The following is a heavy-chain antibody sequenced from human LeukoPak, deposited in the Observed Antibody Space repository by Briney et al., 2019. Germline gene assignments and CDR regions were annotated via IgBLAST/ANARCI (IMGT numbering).Heavy chain of an antibody. D-gene: IGHD5-18*01. J-gene: IGHJ4*02. CDR3: VSPRGFSYGYFDY. CDR1: GGSISSSAY. V-gene: IGHV4-39*01. Sequence: SETLSLTCTVSGGSISSSAYWGWIRQPPGKGLEWIGSIYYSKNTYYNPSLKSRVTISADTSKNQFSLTLGSVSATDTAVYYCVSPRGFSYGYFDYWGQGTLVTVSS. CDR2: IYYSKNT.